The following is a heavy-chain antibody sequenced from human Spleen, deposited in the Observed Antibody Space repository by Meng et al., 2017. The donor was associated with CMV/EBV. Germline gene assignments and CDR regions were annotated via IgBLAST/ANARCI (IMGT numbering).Heavy chain of an antibody. CDR2: INHSGST. CDR1: GGSFSGYY. CDR3: ARSPMVVAYFDY. V-gene: IGHV4-34*01. J-gene: IGHJ4*02. Sequence: LTCAVSGGSFSGYYWGWIRQPPGKGLEWIGEINHSGSTNYNPSLKSRVTISVDTSKNQFSLKLSSVTAADTAVYYCARSPMVVAYFDYWGQGTLVTVSS. D-gene: IGHD2-15*01.